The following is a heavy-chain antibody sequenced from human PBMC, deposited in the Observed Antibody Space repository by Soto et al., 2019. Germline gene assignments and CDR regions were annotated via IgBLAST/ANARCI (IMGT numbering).Heavy chain of an antibody. CDR1: GFTFSNSA. CDR3: AAELYGGGRCCSFDI. V-gene: IGHV1-58*01. J-gene: IGHJ3*02. D-gene: IGHD2-15*01. Sequence: SVKVSCKTSGFTFSNSAVQWVRQARGQRLEWIGWIIVGSGQTKSAQNLQERITITRDMSTSTAYMELSSMRSEDTAVYYCAAELYGGGRCCSFDIWVHGTMVTV. CDR2: IIVGSGQT.